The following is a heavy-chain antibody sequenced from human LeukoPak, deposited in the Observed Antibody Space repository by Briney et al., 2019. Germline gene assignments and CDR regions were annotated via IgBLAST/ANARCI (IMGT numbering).Heavy chain of an antibody. V-gene: IGHV1-2*04. CDR3: ASGVAAAGTAYYYGMDV. CDR1: GYTFTGYY. Sequence: ASVKVSCKASGYTFTGYYMHWVRQAPGQGLEWMGWINPNSGGTNYAQKFQGWVTMTRDTSISTAYMELSRLRSDDTAVYYCASGVAAAGTAYYYGMDVWGQGTTVTVSS. CDR2: INPNSGGT. J-gene: IGHJ6*02. D-gene: IGHD6-13*01.